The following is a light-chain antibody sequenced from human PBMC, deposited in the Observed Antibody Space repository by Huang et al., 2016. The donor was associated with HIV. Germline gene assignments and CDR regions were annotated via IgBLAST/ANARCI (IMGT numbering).Light chain of an antibody. CDR3: QQYNSYSQYT. CDR2: KAS. V-gene: IGKV1-5*03. J-gene: IGKJ2*01. CDR1: QSLSSW. Sequence: DIQMTQSPSTLSASVGDRVTITCRASQSLSSWLAWYQQKPGKAPNLLIYKASSLESGVPARFRGSGSGTEFTLTISSLQPDDFATYYCQQYNSYSQYTFGQGTKLEIK.